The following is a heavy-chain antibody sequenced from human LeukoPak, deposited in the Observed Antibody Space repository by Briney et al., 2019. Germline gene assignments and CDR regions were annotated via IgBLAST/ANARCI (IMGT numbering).Heavy chain of an antibody. CDR1: GGSIRSSYYY. CDR3: ARSSGTGTFSY. CDR2: IYDSGST. D-gene: IGHD6-25*01. J-gene: IGHJ4*02. V-gene: IGHV4-39*02. Sequence: SETLSLTCTVSGGSIRSSYYYWGWIRQPPGKGLEWIGSIYDSGSTYYNPSLKSRVTISVDTSKNHFSLKMSSVTAADAAVYYCARSSGTGTFSYWGRGTLVTVSS.